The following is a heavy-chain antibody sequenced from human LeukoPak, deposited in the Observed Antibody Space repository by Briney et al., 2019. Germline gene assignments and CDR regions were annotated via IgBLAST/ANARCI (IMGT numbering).Heavy chain of an antibody. J-gene: IGHJ4*02. CDR1: GYTFTDYY. CDR3: ARAVITMVRGALGY. V-gene: IGHV1-2*02. D-gene: IGHD3-10*01. CDR2: INPNSGAT. Sequence: ASVKVSCKASGYTFTDYYIHWVRQAPGQGLEWLGWINPNSGATNYAQKFQGRVTMTRDTSISTAYMELSRLRSDDTALYYCARAVITMVRGALGYWGQGTLVTVSS.